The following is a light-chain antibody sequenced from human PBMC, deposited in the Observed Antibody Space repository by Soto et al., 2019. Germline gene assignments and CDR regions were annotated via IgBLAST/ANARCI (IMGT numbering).Light chain of an antibody. CDR3: QQYGSSPPWT. Sequence: EIVLTQSPGTLSWSPGERATLSCRASQSVSSSYLAWYQQKPGQAPRLLIFVASSRATGIPDRFSGSGSGTDFTLTISRLEPEDFAVYYCQQYGSSPPWTFGQGTKVEIK. V-gene: IGKV3-20*01. CDR1: QSVSSSY. J-gene: IGKJ1*01. CDR2: VAS.